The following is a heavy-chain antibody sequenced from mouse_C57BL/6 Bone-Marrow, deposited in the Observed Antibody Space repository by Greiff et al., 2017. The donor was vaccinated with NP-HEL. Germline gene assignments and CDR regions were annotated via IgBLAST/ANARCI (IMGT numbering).Heavy chain of an antibody. CDR2: INPNNGGT. CDR1: GYTFTDYY. V-gene: IGHV1-26*01. Sequence: EVQLQQSGPELVKPGASVKISCKASGYTFTDYYMNWVKQSHGKSLEWIGDINPNNGGTSYNQKFKGKATLTVDKSSSTAYMELRSLTSEDSAVYYCASWDYDLYAMDYWGQGTSVTVSS. D-gene: IGHD2-4*01. CDR3: ASWDYDLYAMDY. J-gene: IGHJ4*01.